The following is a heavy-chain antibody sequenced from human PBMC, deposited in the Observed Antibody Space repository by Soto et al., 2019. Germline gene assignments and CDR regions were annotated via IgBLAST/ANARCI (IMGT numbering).Heavy chain of an antibody. Sequence: EVQLVESGGGLVQPGGSLRLSCAASGFTFSSCSMNWVRQAPGKGLEWVSYISSSSSTIYYADSVKGRFTISRDNAKNSLYLHMNSLRDEDTAVYYCAREGGSLNWFDPWGQGTLVTVSS. J-gene: IGHJ5*02. CDR2: ISSSSSTI. CDR1: GFTFSSCS. V-gene: IGHV3-48*02. CDR3: AREGGSLNWFDP. D-gene: IGHD1-26*01.